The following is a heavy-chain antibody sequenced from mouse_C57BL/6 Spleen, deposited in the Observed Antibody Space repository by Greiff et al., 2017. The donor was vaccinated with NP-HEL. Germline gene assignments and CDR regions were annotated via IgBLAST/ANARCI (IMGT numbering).Heavy chain of an antibody. CDR3: ARSYYGSSPAWFAY. V-gene: IGHV5-17*01. CDR1: GFTFSDYG. CDR2: SSSGSSTI. D-gene: IGHD1-1*01. Sequence: EVKLVESGGGLVKPGGSLKLSCAASGFTFSDYGMHWVRQAPEKGLEWVAYSSSGSSTIYYADTVKGRFTISRDNAKNTLFPQMTSLRSEDTAMDYCARSYYGSSPAWFAYWGQGTLVTVSA. J-gene: IGHJ3*01.